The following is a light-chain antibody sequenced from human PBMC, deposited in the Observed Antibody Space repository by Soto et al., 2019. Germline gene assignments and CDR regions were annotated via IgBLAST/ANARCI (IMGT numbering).Light chain of an antibody. V-gene: IGLV1-40*01. Sequence: QSVLTQPPSVSGAPGQRFTISCTGSSSNIGAGYAVHWYQQLPGTAPKLLISDNTNRPSGVPDRFSASKSGTSASLAITGLQAEDEADYYGQSYDSRLSGSEVFGGGTKLTVL. CDR3: QSYDSRLSGSEV. CDR2: DNT. CDR1: SSNIGAGYA. J-gene: IGLJ2*01.